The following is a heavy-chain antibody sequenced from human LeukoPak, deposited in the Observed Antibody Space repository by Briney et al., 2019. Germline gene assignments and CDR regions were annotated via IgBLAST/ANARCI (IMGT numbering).Heavy chain of an antibody. Sequence: SETLSLTCTVSGGSISSGSYYWSWIRQPAGKGLEWIGRIYTSGSTSYNPSLKSRVTILVDTSKNQFSLKLSSVTAADTAVYYCARDTVTFDYWGQGTLVTVSS. CDR3: ARDTVTFDY. CDR1: GGSISSGSYY. J-gene: IGHJ4*02. V-gene: IGHV4-61*02. D-gene: IGHD4-17*01. CDR2: IYTSGST.